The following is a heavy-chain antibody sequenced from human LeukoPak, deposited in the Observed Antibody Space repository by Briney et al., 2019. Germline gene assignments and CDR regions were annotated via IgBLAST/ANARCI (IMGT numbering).Heavy chain of an antibody. J-gene: IGHJ5*02. Sequence: EASETLSLTCTVSGDSISSSSSYWGWIHQPPGEGLEWIGSIYYSGSTNYNPSLKSRVTISVDTSKNQFSLKLSSVTAADTAVYYCARDGHSSSRNLNWFDPWGQGTLVTVSS. D-gene: IGHD6-13*01. CDR1: GDSISSSSSY. CDR2: IYYSGST. CDR3: ARDGHSSSRNLNWFDP. V-gene: IGHV4-39*07.